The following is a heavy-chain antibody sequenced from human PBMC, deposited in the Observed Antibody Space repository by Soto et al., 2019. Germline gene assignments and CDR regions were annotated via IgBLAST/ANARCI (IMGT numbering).Heavy chain of an antibody. CDR3: AKDNRSPQSELLRYFVPPASELDYFDY. D-gene: IGHD3-9*01. Sequence: EVQLLESGGGLVQPGGSLRLSCAASGFTFSSYAMSWVRQAPGKGLEWVSAISGSGGSTYYADSVKGRFTISRDNSKNTLYLQMNSLRAEDTAVYYCAKDNRSPQSELLRYFVPPASELDYFDYWGQGTLVTVSS. CDR1: GFTFSSYA. J-gene: IGHJ4*02. V-gene: IGHV3-23*01. CDR2: ISGSGGST.